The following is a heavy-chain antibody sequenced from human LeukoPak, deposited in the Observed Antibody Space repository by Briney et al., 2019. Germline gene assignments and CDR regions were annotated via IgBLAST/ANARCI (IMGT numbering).Heavy chain of an antibody. D-gene: IGHD1-14*01. Sequence: SETLSLTCTVSADSISSHYCSWIRQPAGKGLEWIGRIYYSAYTNYNPSLKSRVTMSIDTSKKHFSLKLTSVTAADTAVYYCAGIDLGGRGDAFDVWGQGTMVTVSS. V-gene: IGHV4-4*07. CDR2: IYYSAYT. CDR3: AGIDLGGRGDAFDV. CDR1: ADSISSHY. J-gene: IGHJ3*01.